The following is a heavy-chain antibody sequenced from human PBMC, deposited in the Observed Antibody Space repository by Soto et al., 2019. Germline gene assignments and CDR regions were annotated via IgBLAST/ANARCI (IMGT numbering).Heavy chain of an antibody. Sequence: WETLSLTCAVSSDSISSGYYCDWIRQPPGKGLEWIGSIFHSGTPYYNPSLKSRLTISMDTSKTQFSLKLTSVTAADTAVYYCARRGSRSSSALPSYDYWGRGILVTVSS. CDR1: SDSISSGYY. V-gene: IGHV4-38-2*01. J-gene: IGHJ4*02. CDR2: IFHSGTP. CDR3: ARRGSRSSSALPSYDY. D-gene: IGHD3-22*01.